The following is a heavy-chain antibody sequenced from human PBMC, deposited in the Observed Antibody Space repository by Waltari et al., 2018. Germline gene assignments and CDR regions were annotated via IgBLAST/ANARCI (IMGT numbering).Heavy chain of an antibody. CDR3: ARAPPWWLAFDP. CDR1: GFTVSSNY. V-gene: IGHV3-53*01. J-gene: IGHJ5*02. D-gene: IGHD6-19*01. CDR2: IYSGGST. Sequence: EVQLVESGGGLIQPGGSLRLSCAASGFTVSSNYMSWVRQAPGKGLGCVSVIYSGGSTYYADSVKGRFTISRDNSKNTLYLQMNSLRAEDTAVYYCARAPPWWLAFDPWGQGTLVTVSS.